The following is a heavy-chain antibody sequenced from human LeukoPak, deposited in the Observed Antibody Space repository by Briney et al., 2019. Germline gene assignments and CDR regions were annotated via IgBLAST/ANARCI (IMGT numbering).Heavy chain of an antibody. V-gene: IGHV4-38-2*02. J-gene: IGHJ4*02. CDR2: ISHSGST. D-gene: IGHD3-3*02. CDR1: GYSISSGYY. Sequence: PSETLSLTCTVSGYSISSGYYWGWIRQPPGKGLKWIGSISHSGSTYYNPSLKSRVTLSVDTSKNQFSLKLSSLTAADTAVYYCARLRRSRLAEFDYWGQGTLVTVSS. CDR3: ARLRRSRLAEFDY.